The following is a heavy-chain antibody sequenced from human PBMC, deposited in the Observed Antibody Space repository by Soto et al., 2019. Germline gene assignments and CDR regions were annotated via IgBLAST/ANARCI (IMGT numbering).Heavy chain of an antibody. D-gene: IGHD3-10*01. CDR3: ARDGDGYYYGSGSYYRTGDYYYGMDV. J-gene: IGHJ6*02. CDR2: IYYSGST. Sequence: PSETLSLTCTVSGGSISSYYWGWIRQPPGKGLEWIGYIYYSGSTNYNPSLRSRVTISVDTSKNQFSLKLSSVTAAGTAVYYCARDGDGYYYGSGSYYRTGDYYYGMDVWGQGTTVTVSS. CDR1: GGSISSYY. V-gene: IGHV4-59*01.